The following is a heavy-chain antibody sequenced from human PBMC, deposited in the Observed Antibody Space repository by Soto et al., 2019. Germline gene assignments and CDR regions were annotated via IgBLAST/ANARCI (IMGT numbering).Heavy chain of an antibody. CDR3: AKAYYYDSSGYYPPDYYYGMDV. D-gene: IGHD3-22*01. Sequence: GGSLRLSCADSGFTFSRLWLGWVRQAPGKGLEWVAKIKEDGSEKYYVDSVKGRFTISRDNAKSSVFLQMNSLRAEDTAVYYCAKAYYYDSSGYYPPDYYYGMDVWGQGTTVTVSS. CDR2: IKEDGSEK. CDR1: GFTFSRLW. J-gene: IGHJ6*02. V-gene: IGHV3-7*03.